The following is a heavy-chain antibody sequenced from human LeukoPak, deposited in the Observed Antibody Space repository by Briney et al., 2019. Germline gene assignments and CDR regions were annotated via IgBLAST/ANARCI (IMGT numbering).Heavy chain of an antibody. CDR2: ISPSATTI. J-gene: IGHJ4*02. Sequence: GGSLRLSCAASAFTFSGYSMNWIRQAPGKGLEWVSYISPSATTIYYADSVKGRFTISRDNAKNSLYLQMNSLRAEDTAVYYCAREYSSSSGRSFDYWGQGTLVTVSS. D-gene: IGHD6-6*01. CDR1: AFTFSGYS. CDR3: AREYSSSSGRSFDY. V-gene: IGHV3-48*01.